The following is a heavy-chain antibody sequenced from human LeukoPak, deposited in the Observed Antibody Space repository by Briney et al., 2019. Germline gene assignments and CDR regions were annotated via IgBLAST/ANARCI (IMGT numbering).Heavy chain of an antibody. J-gene: IGHJ4*02. D-gene: IGHD3-3*01. CDR3: AKDPDLYDFWSGYNFDY. V-gene: IGHV3-23*01. CDR1: GFTFSSYA. CDR2: ISGSGGST. Sequence: GGSLRLSCAASGFTFSSYAVSWVRQAPGKGLEWVSAISGSGGSTYYADSVKGRFTISRDNSKNTLYLQMNSLRDEDTAVYYCAKDPDLYDFWSGYNFDYWGQGTLVTVSS.